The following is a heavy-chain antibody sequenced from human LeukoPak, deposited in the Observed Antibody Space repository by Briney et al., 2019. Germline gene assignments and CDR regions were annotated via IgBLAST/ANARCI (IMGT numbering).Heavy chain of an antibody. J-gene: IGHJ5*02. D-gene: IGHD3-3*01. Sequence: WASVKVSCKASGYTFTGYIMHWVRQAPGQGLEWMGWINPNSGGTNYAQKFQGRVTMTRDTSISTAYMELSRLRSDDTAVYYCALLDFRMGNWFDPWGQGTLVTVSS. CDR2: INPNSGGT. CDR1: GYTFTGYI. V-gene: IGHV1-2*02. CDR3: ALLDFRMGNWFDP.